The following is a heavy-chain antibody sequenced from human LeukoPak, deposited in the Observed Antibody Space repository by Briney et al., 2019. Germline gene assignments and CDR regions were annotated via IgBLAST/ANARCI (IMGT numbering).Heavy chain of an antibody. V-gene: IGHV3-21*01. J-gene: IGHJ3*02. CDR2: ISSSSSYI. Sequence: GGSLRLSCAASGFTFSSYSMNWVRQAPGKGLEWVSSISSSSSYIYYADSVKDRFTISRDNAKNSLYLQMNSLRAEDTAVYYCAREGAAAGTEAFDIWGQGTMVTVSS. CDR3: AREGAAAGTEAFDI. CDR1: GFTFSSYS. D-gene: IGHD6-13*01.